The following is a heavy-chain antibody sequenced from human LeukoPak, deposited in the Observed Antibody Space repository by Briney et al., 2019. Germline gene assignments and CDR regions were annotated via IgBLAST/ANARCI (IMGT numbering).Heavy chain of an antibody. V-gene: IGHV4-39*02. CDR2: IYYSETT. J-gene: IGHJ6*03. CDR1: GGSINSANYY. Sequence: KPSETLSLTCTVSGGSINSANYYWGWRRQPPGKGLEWIGSIYYSETTYDNPSLKSRVTISIEPSKNQFSLKLSSVTASDTAVYYCARDWYYDSSGQDYYMDVWGKGTTVTVSS. D-gene: IGHD3-22*01. CDR3: ARDWYYDSSGQDYYMDV.